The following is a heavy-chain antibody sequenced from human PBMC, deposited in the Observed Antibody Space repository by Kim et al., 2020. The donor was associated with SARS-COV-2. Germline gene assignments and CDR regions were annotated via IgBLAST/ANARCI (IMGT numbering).Heavy chain of an antibody. J-gene: IGHJ4*02. CDR2: ISASSLTT. Sequence: GGSLRLSCEASGFTFSNYAISWVRQAPGKGLEWVSLISASSLTTYYADSVKGRFTISRDNSKNTLYLQMDSLRAEVTAVYFCANEYAVGAYYHSATPSYFHYGGQETLVTV. CDR1: GFTFSNYA. D-gene: IGHD3-22*01. CDR3: ANEYAVGAYYHSATPSYFHY. V-gene: IGHV3-23*01.